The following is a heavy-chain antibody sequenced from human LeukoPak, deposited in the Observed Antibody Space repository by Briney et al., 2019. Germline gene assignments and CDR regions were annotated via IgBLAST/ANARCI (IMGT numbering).Heavy chain of an antibody. CDR3: ARDMEAAAGTAGAAA. CDR1: GYTFTGYY. CDR2: INPNSGGT. D-gene: IGHD6-13*01. J-gene: IGHJ5*02. Sequence: ALVKVSCKASGYTFTGYYMHWVRQAPGQGLEWMGWINPNSGGTNYARKFQGRVTMTRDTSISTAYMELSRLRSDDTAVYYCARDMEAAAGTAGAAAWGQGTLVTVSS. V-gene: IGHV1-2*02.